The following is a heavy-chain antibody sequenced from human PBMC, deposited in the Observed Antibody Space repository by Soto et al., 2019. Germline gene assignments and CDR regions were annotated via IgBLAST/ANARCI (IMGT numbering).Heavy chain of an antibody. D-gene: IGHD2-2*02. V-gene: IGHV1-58*02. CDR2: IVVGSGNT. CDR1: GFTFTSSA. Sequence: GASVKVSCKASGFTFTSSAMQWVRQARGQRLEWIGWIVVGSGNTNYAQKFQERVTITRDMSTSTAYMELSSLRSEDTAVYYCAAIVVVPAAIARAPYYMDVSGKATTVTVSS. J-gene: IGHJ6*03. CDR3: AAIVVVPAAIARAPYYMDV.